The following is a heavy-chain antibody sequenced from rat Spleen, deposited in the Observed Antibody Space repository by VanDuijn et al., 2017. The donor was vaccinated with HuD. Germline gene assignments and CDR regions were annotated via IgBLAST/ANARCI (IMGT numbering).Heavy chain of an antibody. CDR1: GFSFSSFA. CDR2: ITSGGSNA. D-gene: IGHD1-1*01. J-gene: IGHJ1*01. CDR3: ARDSGYWYFDF. Sequence: EVQLVESGGGLVQPGRSLKLSCAASGFSFSSFAMAWVRQAPKKGLEWVATITSGGSNAYYPDSVKGRFTISRDNAKSTLYLQMDSLRSEDTATYYCARDSGYWYFDFWGPGTMVTVSS. V-gene: IGHV5-25*01.